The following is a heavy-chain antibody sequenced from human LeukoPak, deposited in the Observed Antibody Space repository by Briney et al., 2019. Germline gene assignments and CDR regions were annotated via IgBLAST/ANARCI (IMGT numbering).Heavy chain of an antibody. CDR1: GFTFSSYA. V-gene: IGHV3-23*01. D-gene: IGHD4-11*01. Sequence: GGSLRLYCAASGFTFSSYAMSWVRQAPGKGLEWVSAISGSGGSTYYADSVKGRFTISRDNSKNTLYLQMNSLRAEDTAVYYCAKVGGDYSNYPYWGQGTLVTVSS. CDR2: ISGSGGST. J-gene: IGHJ4*02. CDR3: AKVGGDYSNYPY.